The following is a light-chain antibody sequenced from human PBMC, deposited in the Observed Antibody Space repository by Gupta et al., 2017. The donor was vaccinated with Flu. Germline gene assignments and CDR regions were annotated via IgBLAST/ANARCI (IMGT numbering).Light chain of an antibody. CDR3: SSSTSSSTCL. CDR2: EIS. V-gene: IGLV2-14*01. CDR1: SSDVGGYNY. Sequence: QSALTPPAAASGSPGQSITISCTGTSSDVGGYNYVSWYQQHPGKAPKLMMYEISNRPSGVYNRVSAYKSGTKASPNISGLQAEDNADDYHSSSTSSSTCLFGTGTKLTVL. J-gene: IGLJ1*01.